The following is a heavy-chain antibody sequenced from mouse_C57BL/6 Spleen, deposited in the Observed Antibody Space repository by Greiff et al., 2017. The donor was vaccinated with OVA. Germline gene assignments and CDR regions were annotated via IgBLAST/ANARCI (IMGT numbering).Heavy chain of an antibody. CDR3: TGPGGVAY. CDR1: GFTFSNYW. CDR2: IRLKSDNYAT. V-gene: IGHV6-3*01. J-gene: IGHJ3*01. Sequence: EVQLVESGGGLVQPGGSMKLSCVASGFTFSNYWMNWVRPSPEKGLEWVAQIRLKSDNYATHYAESVKGRFTISRDDSKSSVYLQMNNLRAEDTGIYYCTGPGGVAYWGQGTLVTVSA.